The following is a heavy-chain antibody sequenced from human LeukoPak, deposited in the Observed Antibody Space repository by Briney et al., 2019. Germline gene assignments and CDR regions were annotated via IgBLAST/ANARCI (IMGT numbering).Heavy chain of an antibody. Sequence: SETLSLTCSVSGASINSYYWSWIRQPAGKGLEGIGRIYTSGSTNYNPSPKSRVTMSVDTSKNQFSLKLSSVTAADTAVYYCARDSGGSGSISGAYFVYWGQGTLVTVSS. V-gene: IGHV4-4*07. CDR2: IYTSGST. CDR1: GASINSYY. D-gene: IGHD3-10*01. CDR3: ARDSGGSGSISGAYFVY. J-gene: IGHJ4*02.